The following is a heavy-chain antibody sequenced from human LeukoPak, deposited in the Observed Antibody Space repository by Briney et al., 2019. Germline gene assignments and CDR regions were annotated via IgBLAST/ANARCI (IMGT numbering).Heavy chain of an antibody. CDR3: AKDLGMGTRIDF. CDR2: IRFDGSNE. V-gene: IGHV3-30*02. D-gene: IGHD5-24*01. CDR1: GFTFSSFG. J-gene: IGHJ4*02. Sequence: PGGSLRLSCAASGFTFSSFGMHWFRQAPGKGLEWVAFIRFDGSNEYYTDSVKGRFTISRDNSKNTLSLQMNSLRPEDTAVYYCAKDLGMGTRIDFRGQGTLVTVSS.